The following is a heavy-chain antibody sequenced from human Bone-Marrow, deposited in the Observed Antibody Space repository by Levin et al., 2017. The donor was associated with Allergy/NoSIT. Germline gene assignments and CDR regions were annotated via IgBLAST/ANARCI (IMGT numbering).Heavy chain of an antibody. Sequence: SVKVSCTASGFTFTNSAMQWVRQARGQPLEWIGGIVVASGDTHYAPKLQGRVTLSTDMSTSTAYMELTNLRSEDTAVYYCAASFLLWGQGSLVAVSS. CDR2: IVVASGDT. CDR3: AASFLL. CDR1: GFTFTNSA. J-gene: IGHJ4*02. V-gene: IGHV1-58*02.